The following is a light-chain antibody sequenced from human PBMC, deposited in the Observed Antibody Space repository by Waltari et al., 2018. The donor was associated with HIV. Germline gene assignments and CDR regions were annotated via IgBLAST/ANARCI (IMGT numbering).Light chain of an antibody. Sequence: QAGLIQPPSVSRGLGPTATLPCTGTSNTVSNEGDVWLQQPQGHPPKLLFNRDDTRPSGISERISASRSGNTASLTITGLQSGDEADYYCSAWDSSLSSWVFGGGTKLTVL. V-gene: IGLV10-54*01. CDR1: SNTVSNEG. CDR3: SAWDSSLSSWV. CDR2: RDD. J-gene: IGLJ3*02.